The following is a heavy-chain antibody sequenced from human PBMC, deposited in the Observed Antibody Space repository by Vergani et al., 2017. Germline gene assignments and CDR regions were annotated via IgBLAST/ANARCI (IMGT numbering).Heavy chain of an antibody. J-gene: IGHJ4*02. V-gene: IGHV1-46*01. Sequence: QVQLVQSGAVVKKPGASVKVSCKASGYTFTSYYMHWVRQAPGQGLEWMGIINPSGGSTSYAQKFQGRVTMTRDTSTSTVYMELSSLRSEDTAVYYCARGSGVQWLREYYFDYWGQGTLVTVSS. CDR2: INPSGGST. CDR3: ARGSGVQWLREYYFDY. CDR1: GYTFTSYY. D-gene: IGHD6-19*01.